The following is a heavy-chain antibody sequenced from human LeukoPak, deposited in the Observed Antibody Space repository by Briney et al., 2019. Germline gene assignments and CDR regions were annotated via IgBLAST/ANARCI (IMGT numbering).Heavy chain of an antibody. CDR1: GYTFTSYG. Sequence: ASVKVSCKASGYTFTSYGISWVRQAPGQGLEWMGWISGYNGETNYVQKFLGRVTMTIDSSTSTAYMELRSLRSDDTAVYYCAREEGGNYYYMDVWGKGTTVTVSS. CDR2: ISGYNGET. V-gene: IGHV1-18*01. D-gene: IGHD3-16*01. CDR3: AREEGGNYYYMDV. J-gene: IGHJ6*03.